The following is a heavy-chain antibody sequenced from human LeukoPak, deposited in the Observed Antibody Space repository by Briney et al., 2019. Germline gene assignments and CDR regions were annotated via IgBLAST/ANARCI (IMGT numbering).Heavy chain of an antibody. Sequence: GGSLRLSCAASGFTFSSYSMNWVRQAPGKGLEWISYISSASNTIYYADSVKGRLTISRDNATNSVYLQMNSLRAEDTAMYYCARDGWFGDYNWFDPWGQGTLVTVSS. CDR2: ISSASNTI. D-gene: IGHD3-10*01. CDR1: GFTFSSYS. J-gene: IGHJ5*02. V-gene: IGHV3-48*01. CDR3: ARDGWFGDYNWFDP.